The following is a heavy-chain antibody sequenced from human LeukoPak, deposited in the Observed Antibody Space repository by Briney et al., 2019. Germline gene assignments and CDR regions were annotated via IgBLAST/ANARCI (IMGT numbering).Heavy chain of an antibody. J-gene: IGHJ5*02. D-gene: IGHD1-20*01. Sequence: PLETLSLTCTVSGGSNYWSWIRQPPGKALEWIAYIHYSGSPHYNPSLKSRVTISIDTSKNQFSLKLNSVTAADTAVYYCARHSNWNGGVDWFDPWGQGTQVTVSS. CDR2: IHYSGSP. CDR1: GGSNY. V-gene: IGHV4-59*08. CDR3: ARHSNWNGGVDWFDP.